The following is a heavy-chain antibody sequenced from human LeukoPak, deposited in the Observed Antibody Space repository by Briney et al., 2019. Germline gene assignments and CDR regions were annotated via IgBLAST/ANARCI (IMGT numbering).Heavy chain of an antibody. Sequence: ASVKVSCKASGYTFTAYYMHWVRQAPGQGLEWMGWINPNSGGTNYAQKLQGRVTQTTDTSTSTAYMELRSLRSDDTAVYYCARDRSTIFGVVISYYYGMDVWGQGTTVTVSS. CDR3: ARDRSTIFGVVISYYYGMDV. CDR1: GYTFTAYY. J-gene: IGHJ6*02. CDR2: INPNSGGT. D-gene: IGHD3-3*01. V-gene: IGHV1-2*02.